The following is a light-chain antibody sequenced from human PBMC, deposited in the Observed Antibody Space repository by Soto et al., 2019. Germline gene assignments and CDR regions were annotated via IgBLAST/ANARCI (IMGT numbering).Light chain of an antibody. CDR1: QNIANNY. V-gene: IGKV3-20*01. CDR2: DAS. CDR3: QQYGSSQWT. Sequence: EVALTQSPGTLSLSPGARATLSCRASQNIANNYLTWYQQKPGQAPRVLIYDASTRATGIPDRFSGSGSGTDFTLTISRLEPEDSAVYDCQQYGSSQWTSCQGTKVDIK. J-gene: IGKJ1*01.